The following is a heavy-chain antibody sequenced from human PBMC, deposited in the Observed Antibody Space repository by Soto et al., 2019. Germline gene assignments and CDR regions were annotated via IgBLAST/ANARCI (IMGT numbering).Heavy chain of an antibody. D-gene: IGHD3-3*01. J-gene: IGHJ4*02. CDR3: ARQGGEYYDFWSGYKRVYYFDY. Sequence: SETLSLTCTVSGGSISSSSYYWGWIRQPPGKGLEWIGSIYYSGSTYYNPTLKSRVTISVDTSKNHFSLKLSSVTAADTAVYYCARQGGEYYDFWSGYKRVYYFDYWGQGTLVTVSS. CDR2: IYYSGST. CDR1: GGSISSSSYY. V-gene: IGHV4-39*01.